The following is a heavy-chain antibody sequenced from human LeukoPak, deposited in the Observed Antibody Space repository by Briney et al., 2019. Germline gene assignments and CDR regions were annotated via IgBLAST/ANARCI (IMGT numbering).Heavy chain of an antibody. D-gene: IGHD2-2*01. V-gene: IGHV1-8*01. CDR2: MNPNSGNT. J-gene: IGHJ4*02. CDR3: ATYNEGCGSASCYFHY. CDR1: GYTFTSYD. Sequence: ASVKVSCKASGYTFTSYDINWVRQATGQGLEWMGWMNPNSGNTGYAQKFQGRVTMTRNTSISTAYMELSSLRTEDTAVYYCATYNEGCGSASCYFHYWGQGALVTVAS.